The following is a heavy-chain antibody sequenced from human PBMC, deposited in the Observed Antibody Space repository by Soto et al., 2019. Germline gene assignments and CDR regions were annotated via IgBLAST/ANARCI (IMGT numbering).Heavy chain of an antibody. Sequence: EVHLLESGGGLVQPGGSLRLSCAASGFTFSSHVMSWVRQAPGKGLEWVSGISTGGGSTDYADSVKGRFTISRDDSKNTLYLQMNSLKTDDTAVYYCSYDSSRGDYWGLGTLVTVSS. CDR1: GFTFSSHV. D-gene: IGHD3-22*01. CDR3: SYDSSRGDY. V-gene: IGHV3-23*01. J-gene: IGHJ4*02. CDR2: ISTGGGST.